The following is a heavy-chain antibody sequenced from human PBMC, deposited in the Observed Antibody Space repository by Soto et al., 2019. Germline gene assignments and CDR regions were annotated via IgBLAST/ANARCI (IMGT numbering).Heavy chain of an antibody. CDR1: GYTFTSYD. Sequence: QVQLVQSGAEVKKPGASVKVSCKASGYTFTSYDINWVRQATGQGFEWMGWMNPNSGNTGYAQKFQGRVTMTRDTSIATAYLELSSLTSEDTAVYFCARCPRNGGFDYWGEGTLVTFSS. V-gene: IGHV1-8*01. J-gene: IGHJ4*02. CDR2: MNPNSGNT. D-gene: IGHD7-27*01. CDR3: ARCPRNGGFDY.